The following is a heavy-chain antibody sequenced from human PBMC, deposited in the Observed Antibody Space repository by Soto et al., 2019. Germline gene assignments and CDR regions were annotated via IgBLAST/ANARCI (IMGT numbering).Heavy chain of an antibody. V-gene: IGHV4-39*01. J-gene: IGHJ4*02. D-gene: IGHD2-15*01. CDR3: GKVLGGATAQTGPDS. Sequence: SSETLSLTCTVSGGSIYTSDYYWGWIRQPPGRGLEWIGNIDYNGVTYYNRSLKSRVSISRDTSKNRFSLRLTSVTAADTALYHCGKVLGGATAQTGPDSWGPGTLVTVSS. CDR1: GGSIYTSDYY. CDR2: IDYNGVT.